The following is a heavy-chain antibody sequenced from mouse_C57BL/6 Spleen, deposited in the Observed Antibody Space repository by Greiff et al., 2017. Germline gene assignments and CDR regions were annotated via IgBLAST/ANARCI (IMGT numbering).Heavy chain of an antibody. CDR3: ARGAAYAMDY. V-gene: IGHV5-17*01. CDR1: GFTFSDYG. CDR2: ISRSSSTI. J-gene: IGHJ4*01. D-gene: IGHD3-3*01. Sequence: VQLKESGGGLVKPGGSLKLSCAASGFTFSDYGMHWVRQAPEQGLEWVAYISRSSSTIYYADTVKGPFTIARDNAKNTLFLQLTSLRSEDTAMYDCARGAAYAMDYWGQGTSVTVSS.